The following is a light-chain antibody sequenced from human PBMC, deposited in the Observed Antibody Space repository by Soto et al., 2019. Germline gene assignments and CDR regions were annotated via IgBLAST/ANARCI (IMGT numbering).Light chain of an antibody. J-gene: IGKJ4*01. CDR1: QSISSW. V-gene: IGKV1-5*01. CDR2: DAS. Sequence: DIQMTQSPSTLSASVGDRVTITCRASQSISSWLAWYQQKAGKAPKLLIYDASSLESGVPSRFSGSGSGTEFTLTISSLQPDDFATYYCQQYNSLGATFGGGTKVDIK. CDR3: QQYNSLGAT.